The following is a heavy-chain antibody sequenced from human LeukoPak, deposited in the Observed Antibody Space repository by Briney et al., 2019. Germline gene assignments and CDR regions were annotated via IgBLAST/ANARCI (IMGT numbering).Heavy chain of an antibody. J-gene: IGHJ6*03. Sequence: SETLSLTCTVSGGSISSSSYYWGWIRQPPGKGLEWIGSIYYSGSTYYNPSLKSRVTISVDTSKNQFSLKLSSVTAADTAVYYCARGSGRYNWNYLHYYYYMDVWGKGTTVTVSS. CDR1: GGSISSSSYY. CDR3: ARGSGRYNWNYLHYYYYMDV. D-gene: IGHD1-7*01. V-gene: IGHV4-39*07. CDR2: IYYSGST.